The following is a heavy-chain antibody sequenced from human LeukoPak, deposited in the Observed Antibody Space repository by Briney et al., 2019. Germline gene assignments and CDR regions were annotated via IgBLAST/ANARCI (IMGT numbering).Heavy chain of an antibody. CDR2: ISGSGDST. Sequence: GGSLRLSCAASGFTVSFSSYGMSWVRQAPGKGLEWVSAISGSGDSTYYADSVKGRFTISRDNSKNTLNLQMNSLRAEDTAVYYCAKESSTIAAAGSGFDYWGQGTLVTVSS. CDR3: AKESSTIAAAGSGFDY. D-gene: IGHD6-13*01. V-gene: IGHV3-23*01. J-gene: IGHJ4*02. CDR1: GFTVSFSSYG.